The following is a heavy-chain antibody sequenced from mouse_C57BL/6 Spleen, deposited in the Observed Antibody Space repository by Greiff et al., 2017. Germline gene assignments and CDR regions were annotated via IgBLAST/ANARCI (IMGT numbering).Heavy chain of an antibody. CDR1: GFTFSSYA. Sequence: EVKLMESGGGLVKPGGSLKLSCAASGFTFSSYAMSWVHQTPEKRLEWVATISDGGSYTYYPDNVKGRFTISRDNAKNNLYLQMSHLKSEDTAMYYCAREGSSYVAMDYWGQGTSVTVSS. CDR3: AREGSSYVAMDY. V-gene: IGHV5-4*01. D-gene: IGHD1-1*01. CDR2: ISDGGSYT. J-gene: IGHJ4*01.